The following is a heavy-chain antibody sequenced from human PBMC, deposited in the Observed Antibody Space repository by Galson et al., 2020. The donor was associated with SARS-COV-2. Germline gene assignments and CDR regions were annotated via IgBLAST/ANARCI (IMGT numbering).Heavy chain of an antibody. CDR2: INGDGSST. Sequence: GESLKISCEASGFTFRSYWMHWVRQAPGKGLVWVSCINGDGSSTSYADSVKGRFTISRDNVKNTLYLQMNSLRAEDTAVYFCARNYYYGSGSHPWGQGTLVTVSS. V-gene: IGHV3-74*01. CDR1: GFTFRSYW. D-gene: IGHD3-10*01. J-gene: IGHJ5*02. CDR3: ARNYYYGSGSHP.